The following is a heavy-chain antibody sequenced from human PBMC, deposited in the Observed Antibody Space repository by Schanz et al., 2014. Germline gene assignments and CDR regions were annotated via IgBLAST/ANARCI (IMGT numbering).Heavy chain of an antibody. V-gene: IGHV1-46*03. J-gene: IGHJ4*02. CDR1: GYTFTSDS. D-gene: IGHD2-2*01. CDR3: ARAPTAYCSDTSCRGTPFDY. CDR2: INPSGGST. Sequence: QVQLVQSGAEVKKPGASVKVSCKASGYTFTSDSMHWVRQAPGQGLEWMGMINPSGGSTTYAQKFQGRVTMTRDTSTSTVYMELSSLRSEDTAVYYCARAPTAYCSDTSCRGTPFDYWGQGTLVTVSS.